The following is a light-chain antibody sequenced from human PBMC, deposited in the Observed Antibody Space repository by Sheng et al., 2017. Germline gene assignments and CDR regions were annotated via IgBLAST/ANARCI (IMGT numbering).Light chain of an antibody. V-gene: IGKV2-28*01. Sequence: DIVMTQSPLSLPVTPGEPASISCRSSQSLLHSNGYKYLDWYLQKPGQSPQLLIYLGSNRASGVPDRFSGSGSGTDFTLKISRVEAEDVGVYYCMQALQTPYIFGQGTKLEI. CDR2: LGS. CDR1: QSLLHSNGYKY. CDR3: MQALQTPYI. J-gene: IGKJ2*01.